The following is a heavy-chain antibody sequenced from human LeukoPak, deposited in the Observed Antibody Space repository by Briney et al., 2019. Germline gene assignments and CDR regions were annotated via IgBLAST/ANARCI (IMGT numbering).Heavy chain of an antibody. Sequence: ASVKVSCKASGGTFSSYAISWVRQAPGQGLEWMGGIIPIFGTANYAQKFQGRVTITADESTSTAYMELSSLRSEDTAVYYCAREGAGATMIVVPLGPPAAHDAFDIWGQGTMVTVSS. D-gene: IGHD3-22*01. CDR2: IIPIFGTA. CDR1: GGTFSSYA. J-gene: IGHJ3*02. V-gene: IGHV1-69*13. CDR3: AREGAGATMIVVPLGPPAAHDAFDI.